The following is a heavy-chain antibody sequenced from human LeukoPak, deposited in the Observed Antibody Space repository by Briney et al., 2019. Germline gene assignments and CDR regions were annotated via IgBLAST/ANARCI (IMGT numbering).Heavy chain of an antibody. CDR1: GGSISSYY. Sequence: SETLSLTCTVSGGSISSYYWSWIRQHPGKGLEWIGYIYYSGSTYYNPSLKSRVTISVDTSKNQFSLKLSSVTAADTAVYYCARAVVGATSTAFDIWGQGTMVTVSS. J-gene: IGHJ3*02. CDR3: ARAVVGATSTAFDI. D-gene: IGHD1-26*01. CDR2: IYYSGST. V-gene: IGHV4-59*06.